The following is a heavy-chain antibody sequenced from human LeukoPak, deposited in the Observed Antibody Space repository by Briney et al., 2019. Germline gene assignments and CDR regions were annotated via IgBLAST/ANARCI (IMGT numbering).Heavy chain of an antibody. V-gene: IGHV4-38-2*01. J-gene: IGHJ3*02. CDR3: ARGPEMVYASHAAFDI. CDR1: GYSISSGYY. Sequence: PSETLSLTCAVSGYSISSGYYWGWIRQPPGKGLEWIGSIYHSGSTYYNPSLKSRVSLSVDTSKNQFSLNLRSVPAADTAVYYCARGPEMVYASHAAFDIWSQGTMVTVSS. D-gene: IGHD2-8*01. CDR2: IYHSGST.